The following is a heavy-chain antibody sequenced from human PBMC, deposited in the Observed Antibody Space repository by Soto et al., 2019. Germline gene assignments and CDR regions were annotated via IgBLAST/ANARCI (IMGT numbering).Heavy chain of an antibody. J-gene: IGHJ6*02. V-gene: IGHV1-69*13. D-gene: IGHD6-6*01. Sequence: GASVIGFRKAFGGTFSSDGISWVRTAPGQGVEWMGGNIPIFGTANYAQKFQGRVTITADESTSTAYMELSSLRSEDTAVYYCARGSIASRPAGDYYCYGKDVWGQGTTVTVYS. CDR3: ARGSIASRPAGDYYCYGKDV. CDR2: NIPIFGTA. CDR1: GGTFSSDG.